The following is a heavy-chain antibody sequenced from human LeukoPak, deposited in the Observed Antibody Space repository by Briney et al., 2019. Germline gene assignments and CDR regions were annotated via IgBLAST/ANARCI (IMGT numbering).Heavy chain of an antibody. J-gene: IGHJ6*03. V-gene: IGHV3-30*02. D-gene: IGHD1-26*01. CDR3: ARDSDKYSGSRYYYYYYMDV. CDR1: GFTFSTYG. Sequence: GGSLRLSCAASGFTFSTYGMHWVRQAPGKGLEWVAFIRYDGSNKYYTDSVKGRFTISRDDSKSTLYLQMDSLRAEDTAVYFCARDSDKYSGSRYYYYYYMDVWGKGTTVTVSS. CDR2: IRYDGSNK.